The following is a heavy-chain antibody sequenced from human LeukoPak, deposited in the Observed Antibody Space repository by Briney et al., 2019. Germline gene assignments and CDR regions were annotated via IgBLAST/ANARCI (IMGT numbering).Heavy chain of an antibody. CDR3: ARDEHQYYSESSGRFDF. Sequence: GGSLRLSCVASGFTFSFYWMAWVRQAPGKGLEWVANIKQDGSEKYYVDPARGRFTISRDNAKNSLYLQMNSLRAEDTAVYYCARDEHQYYSESSGRFDFWGQGVLVTVSS. CDR1: GFTFSFYW. D-gene: IGHD3-22*01. J-gene: IGHJ4*02. V-gene: IGHV3-7*04. CDR2: IKQDGSEK.